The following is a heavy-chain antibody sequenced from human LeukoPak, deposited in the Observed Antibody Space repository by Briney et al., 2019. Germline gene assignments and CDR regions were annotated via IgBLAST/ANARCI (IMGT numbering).Heavy chain of an antibody. CDR1: GFTFSSYS. D-gene: IGHD5-18*01. V-gene: IGHV3-21*01. Sequence: GGSLRLSCAASGFTFSSYSMNWVRQAPGKGLEWVSSISISSSYIYYADSVKGRFTISRDNAKNSLYLQMNSLRAEDTAVYYCARDNSYGRPYYFDYWGQGTLVTVSS. CDR2: ISISSSYI. J-gene: IGHJ4*02. CDR3: ARDNSYGRPYYFDY.